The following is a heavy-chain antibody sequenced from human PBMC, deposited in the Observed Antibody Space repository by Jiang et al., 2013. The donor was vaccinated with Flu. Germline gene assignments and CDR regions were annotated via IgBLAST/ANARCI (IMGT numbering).Heavy chain of an antibody. CDR2: INPNSGGT. D-gene: IGHD3-22*01. Sequence: WVRQAPGQGLEWMGWINPNSGGTNYAQKFQGWVTMTRDTSISTAYMELSRLRSDDTAVYYCAREYYDSSGFDYWGPGNPGHRLL. V-gene: IGHV1-2*04. CDR3: AREYYDSSGFDY. J-gene: IGHJ4*02.